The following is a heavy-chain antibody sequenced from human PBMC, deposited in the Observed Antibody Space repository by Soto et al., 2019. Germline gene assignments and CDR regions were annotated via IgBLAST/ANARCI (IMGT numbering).Heavy chain of an antibody. J-gene: IGHJ3*01. V-gene: IGHV1-18*01. CDR2: ISAYNGNT. D-gene: IGHD6-19*01. Sequence: QGQLGQSGAEVKKPGASVMGSFKASGYNFTSYGITWVRQAPGQGLEWMGWISAYNGNTKYAQKLQGRVTMTTDTATSKDYMELRSLRSDATAMDVCARVMQQRLVFAFDFWGQGTMVTVSS. CDR3: ARVMQQRLVFAFDF. CDR1: GYNFTSYG.